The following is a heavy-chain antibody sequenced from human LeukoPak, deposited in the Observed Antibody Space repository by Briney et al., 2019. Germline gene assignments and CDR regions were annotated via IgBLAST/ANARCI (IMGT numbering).Heavy chain of an antibody. J-gene: IGHJ6*02. D-gene: IGHD3-16*01. Sequence: GGSLRLSCAASGFTFSSYWMSWVRQAPGKGLEWVANIKQDGSEKYYVDSVKGRFTISRDNAKNSLYLQMNSLSAEDTAVYYCAREVGGGLGYYGMDVWGQGTTVTVSS. CDR3: AREVGGGLGYYGMDV. CDR1: GFTFSSYW. V-gene: IGHV3-7*01. CDR2: IKQDGSEK.